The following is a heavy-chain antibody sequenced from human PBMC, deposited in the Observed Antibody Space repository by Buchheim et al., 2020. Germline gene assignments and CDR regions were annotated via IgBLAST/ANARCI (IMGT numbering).Heavy chain of an antibody. D-gene: IGHD6-6*01. Sequence: QVQLQESGPVLVKPSEPLSSTCTVPVASISGNYWSWVRQPPGKGLEWIGYIYYSGTTNYNPSLKSRVTISVDTSKNPLSLKLSSVTAADTAVYYCAREIVPAYYFDYWGQGT. CDR1: VASISGNY. J-gene: IGHJ4*02. CDR2: IYYSGTT. V-gene: IGHV4-59*01. CDR3: AREIVPAYYFDY.